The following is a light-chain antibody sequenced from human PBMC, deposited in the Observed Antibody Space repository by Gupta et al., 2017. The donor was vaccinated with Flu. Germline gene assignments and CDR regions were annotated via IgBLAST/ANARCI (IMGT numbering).Light chain of an antibody. CDR2: EAF. V-gene: IGKV2D-29*01. CDR1: QTLRHTDGKTY. CDR3: MQSLEFPPLT. J-gene: IGKJ4*01. Sequence: VLTQTPLSLSVTPGQPASLSCKSSQTLRHTDGKTYLNWYRQRPGLPPQLLIYEAFNRFSGVSDRISGSGSGTEFILNISRVEAEDVGVYFCMQSLEFPPLTFGGGTKMET.